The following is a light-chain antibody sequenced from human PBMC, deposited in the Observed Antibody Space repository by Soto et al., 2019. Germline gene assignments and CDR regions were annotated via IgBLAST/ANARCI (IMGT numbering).Light chain of an antibody. CDR1: QSISDY. J-gene: IGKJ1*01. CDR2: AAS. CDR3: QQYKNWPHT. Sequence: EIVLTQSPATLSLSPGERATLSCRASQSISDYLAWYQQKPGQAPRLLIYAASSRATGIPARFSGSGSGTEFTLTISSLQSEDFAVYYCQQYKNWPHTFGQGTKVDIK. V-gene: IGKV3D-15*01.